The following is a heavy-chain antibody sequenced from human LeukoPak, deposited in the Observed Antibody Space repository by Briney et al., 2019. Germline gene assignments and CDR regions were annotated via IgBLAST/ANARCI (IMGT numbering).Heavy chain of an antibody. CDR3: AKAAAAPGFDF. CDR1: GFTSSSYA. V-gene: IGHV3-23*01. Sequence: GESLKISCAASGFTSSSYALNWVRQAPGKGLEWAATVSGSGDRMYHADSVKGRFTISRDNSKNTIYLQMNSLRAEDTALYYCAKAAAAPGFDFWGQGTLVTVSS. D-gene: IGHD6-13*01. J-gene: IGHJ4*02. CDR2: VSGSGDRM.